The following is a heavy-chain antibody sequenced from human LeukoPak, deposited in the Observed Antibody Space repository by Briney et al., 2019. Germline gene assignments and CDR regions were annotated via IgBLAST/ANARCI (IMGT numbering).Heavy chain of an antibody. V-gene: IGHV4-30-4*01. D-gene: IGHD2-2*01. CDR2: IYYSGST. Sequence: PSETLSLTCTVSGGSISSGDYYWSWIRQPPGKGLEWIGYIYYSGSTYYNPSLKSRVTISVDTSKNQFSLKLSSVTAADTAVYYCARHWTIVVVPAAMDFGGYNWFDPWGQGTLVTVSS. CDR3: ARHWTIVVVPAAMDFGGYNWFDP. J-gene: IGHJ5*02. CDR1: GGSISSGDYY.